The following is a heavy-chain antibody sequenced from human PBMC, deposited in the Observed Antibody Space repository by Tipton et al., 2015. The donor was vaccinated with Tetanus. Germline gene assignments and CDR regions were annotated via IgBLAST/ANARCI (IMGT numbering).Heavy chain of an antibody. D-gene: IGHD1-26*01. CDR2: LKSKTDGGTT. J-gene: IGHJ4*02. CDR3: TTSGIVGAGGRGDY. V-gene: IGHV3-15*07. Sequence: SLRLSCATSGLFFKNAWMNWVRQAPGKGLEWVGRLKSKTDGGTTDYAARVKDRFSISRDDSKNKLFLPMNSLQTEDTAVYYCTTSGIVGAGGRGDYWGRGALVAVSS. CDR1: GLFFKNAW.